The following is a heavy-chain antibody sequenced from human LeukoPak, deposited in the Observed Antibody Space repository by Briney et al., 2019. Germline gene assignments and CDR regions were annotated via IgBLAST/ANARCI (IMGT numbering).Heavy chain of an antibody. CDR1: GFTVSSNY. D-gene: IGHD5-18*01. CDR3: AREIIQPPGYDY. J-gene: IGHJ4*02. Sequence: PGGSLRLSCAASGFTVSSNYMSWVRQAPGKGLEWVSVIYSGGSTYYADSVKGRFTISRDNSKNTLYLQMNSLRAEDTAVYYCAREIIQPPGYDYWGQGTLVTVSS. CDR2: IYSGGST. V-gene: IGHV3-53*01.